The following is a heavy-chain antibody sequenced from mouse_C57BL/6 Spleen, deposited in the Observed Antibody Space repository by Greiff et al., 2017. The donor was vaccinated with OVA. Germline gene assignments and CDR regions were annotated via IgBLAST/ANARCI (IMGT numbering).Heavy chain of an antibody. CDR3: ARSPRTDEDYGIDY. Sequence: VQLQQSGPELVKPGASVKLSCKASGYSFTDYNMNWVKQSNGQGLEWIGVINPNYGTTSYNQKFKGKATLTVAQSSSTAYMQLNILTSEDSAVYYCARSPRTDEDYGIDYWGQGTSVTVSS. CDR2: INPNYGTT. V-gene: IGHV1-39*01. CDR1: GYSFTDYN. J-gene: IGHJ4*01. D-gene: IGHD3-3*01.